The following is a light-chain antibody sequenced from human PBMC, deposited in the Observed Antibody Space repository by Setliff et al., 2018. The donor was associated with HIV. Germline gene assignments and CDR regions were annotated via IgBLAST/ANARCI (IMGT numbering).Light chain of an antibody. Sequence: LTQPASVSGSPGQSITISCTGTSSDVGGFDFVSWYQQHPDTVPKLIIYDATNRPSGISDRFSGSKSADAASLTISGLQTEDEADYYCTSYTVNNTPVFGTGTKVTVL. V-gene: IGLV2-14*03. CDR3: TSYTVNNTPV. J-gene: IGLJ1*01. CDR1: SSDVGGFDF. CDR2: DAT.